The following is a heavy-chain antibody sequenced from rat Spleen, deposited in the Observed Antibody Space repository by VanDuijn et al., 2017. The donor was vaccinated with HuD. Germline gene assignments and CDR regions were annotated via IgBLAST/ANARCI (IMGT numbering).Heavy chain of an antibody. CDR1: GFTFSDYY. CDR2: ITDRGDST. Sequence: EVQLVESGGGLVQPGGSLKLSCAASGFTFSDYYMAWVRQAPTKGLEWVASITDRGDSTYYRDSVQGRFTVSRDNAKTTLYLQMGSLRSEDTATYYCTTGVYWGQGVMVTVSS. CDR3: TTGVY. V-gene: IGHV5-20*01. J-gene: IGHJ2*01.